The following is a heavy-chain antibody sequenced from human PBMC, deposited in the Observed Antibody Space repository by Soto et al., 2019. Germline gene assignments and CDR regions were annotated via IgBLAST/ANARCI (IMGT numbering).Heavy chain of an antibody. CDR1: GLTLRDHF. CDR2: IDNSGSNT. Sequence: GGSLRLSCAASGLTLRDHFMSWVRQAPGKGLEWVSCIDNSGSNTYYADSVKGRFTISRDNAKSSLYLQMNSLRAEDTAVYYCARDPQREDGHNFDDWGQGTLVTGSS. V-gene: IGHV3-11*01. J-gene: IGHJ4*02. CDR3: ARDPQREDGHNFDD.